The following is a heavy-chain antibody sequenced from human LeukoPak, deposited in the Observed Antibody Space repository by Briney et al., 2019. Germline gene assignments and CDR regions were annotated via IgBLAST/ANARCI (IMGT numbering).Heavy chain of an antibody. CDR2: IIPIFGTA. J-gene: IGHJ4*02. Sequence: ASVKVSCKASGYTFTGYYMHWVRQAPGQGLEWMGGIIPIFGTANYAQKFQGRVTITADESTSTAYMELSSLRSEDTAVYYCARGGWELLRFLYFDYWGQGTLVTVSS. CDR3: ARGGWELLRFLYFDY. V-gene: IGHV1-69*13. CDR1: GYTFTGYY. D-gene: IGHD1-26*01.